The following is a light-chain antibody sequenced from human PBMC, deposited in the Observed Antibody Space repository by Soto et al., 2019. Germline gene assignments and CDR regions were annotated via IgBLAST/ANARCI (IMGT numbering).Light chain of an antibody. J-gene: IGKJ1*01. CDR2: GAY. V-gene: IGKV3-15*01. CDR3: QQYNIWPQT. Sequence: EIVMTQSPATLSVSPGDRATLSCRAGQPLRSSLAWYQQKPGQAPRLLIYGAYTRATGIPARFSGSGSGTEFTLTISSLQSEDFAVYFCQQYNIWPQTFGQGTKVDIK. CDR1: QPLRSS.